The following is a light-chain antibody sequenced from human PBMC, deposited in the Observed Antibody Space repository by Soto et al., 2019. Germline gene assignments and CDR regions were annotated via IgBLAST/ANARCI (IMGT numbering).Light chain of an antibody. CDR3: QQTYSTPLT. J-gene: IGKJ4*01. V-gene: IGKV1-39*01. CDR2: AAS. Sequence: DIPMTQSPSSLSASVGDGVTITCRASQSVSSHLNWYQQRPGKAPRLLIYAASILQSGVPSRFNGSGSGPNFTLTISSLQPDDFATYYCQQTYSTPLTFGGGTKVEIK. CDR1: QSVSSH.